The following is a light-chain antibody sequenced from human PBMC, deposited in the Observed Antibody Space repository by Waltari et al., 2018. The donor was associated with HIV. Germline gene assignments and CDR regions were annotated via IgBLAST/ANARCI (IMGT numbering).Light chain of an antibody. J-gene: IGLJ3*02. CDR1: DSHFGLDHF. Sequence: SAVTQPASVSGLPGQSITISCTGDDSHFGLDHFFSWYQQHPDKLPRLIVYDVDSRASGISARFSGSKSGHTASLNISGLRAEDEAHYYCASFTGDNTLLFGGGTKVTVL. CDR2: DVD. V-gene: IGLV2-14*03. CDR3: ASFTGDNTLL.